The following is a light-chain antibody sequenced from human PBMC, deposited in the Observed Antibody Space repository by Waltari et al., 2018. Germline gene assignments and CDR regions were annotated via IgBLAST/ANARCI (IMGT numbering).Light chain of an antibody. V-gene: IGKV1-13*02. CDR3: QQLHSYPVT. CDR2: DAS. CDR1: QAISSA. J-gene: IGKJ4*01. Sequence: AVQLTQSPSSLSVSVGDRVTITCRASQAISSALAWYQQKPGKAPNLLIYDASNLESGVPSRFSGSGSGTHFTLTISSLQPADFATYYCQQLHSYPVTFGGGTKVEIK.